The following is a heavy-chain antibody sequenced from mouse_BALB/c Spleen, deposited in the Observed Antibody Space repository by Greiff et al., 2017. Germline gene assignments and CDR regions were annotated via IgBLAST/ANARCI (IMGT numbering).Heavy chain of an antibody. D-gene: IGHD1-1*01. V-gene: IGHV1S137*01. CDR1: GYTFTDYA. J-gene: IGHJ2*01. Sequence: VQLQQSGAELVRPGVSVKISCKGSGYTFTDYAMHWVKQSHAKSLEWIGVISTYYGDASYNQKFKGKATMTVDKSSSTAYMELARLTSEDSAIYYCAREDGSSLDYWGQGTTLTVSS. CDR2: ISTYYGDA. CDR3: AREDGSSLDY.